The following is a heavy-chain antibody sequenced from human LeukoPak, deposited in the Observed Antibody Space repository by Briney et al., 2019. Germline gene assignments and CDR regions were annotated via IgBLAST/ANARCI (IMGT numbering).Heavy chain of an antibody. CDR3: AKGYCSSTSCYTDY. Sequence: PGGSLRLTCAASGFTFSSYAMSWVRQAQGKGLEWVSAISGNGVTTYYADSVKGRFTISRDNSKNTVYLQMNSLRAEDTAVYYCAKGYCSSTSCYTDYWGQGTLVTVSS. CDR1: GFTFSSYA. D-gene: IGHD2-2*02. J-gene: IGHJ4*02. CDR2: ISGNGVTT. V-gene: IGHV3-23*01.